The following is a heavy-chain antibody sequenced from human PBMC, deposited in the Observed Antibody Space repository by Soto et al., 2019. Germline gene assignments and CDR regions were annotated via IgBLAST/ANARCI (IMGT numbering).Heavy chain of an antibody. V-gene: IGHV4-59*01. CDR2: IYYSGST. Sequence: PSETLSLTCTVSGGSISSYYWSWIRQPPVKGLEWIGYIYYSGSTNYNPSLKSRVTISVDTSKNQFSLKLSSVTAADTAVYYCARDLLEYSSGYWYFDPWGQGTLVTVSS. J-gene: IGHJ5*02. CDR1: GGSISSYY. CDR3: ARDLLEYSSGYWYFDP. D-gene: IGHD3-22*01.